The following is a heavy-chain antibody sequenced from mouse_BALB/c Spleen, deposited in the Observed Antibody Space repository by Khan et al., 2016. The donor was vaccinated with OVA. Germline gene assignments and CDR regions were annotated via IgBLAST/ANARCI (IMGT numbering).Heavy chain of an antibody. CDR2: INPSNGYT. D-gene: IGHD2-14*01. Sequence: VELVESGAELARPGASVKMSCKASGYTFTSYTIHWIKLRPGQGLEWIGYINPSNGYTNYNQKFKDKATLTADKSSTTAYMQLSSLTSDDSAVYNCVRDGDYYRNDGWFAYGGQGTLVTVSA. J-gene: IGHJ3*01. CDR1: GYTFTSYT. V-gene: IGHV1-4*01. CDR3: VRDGDYYRNDGWFAY.